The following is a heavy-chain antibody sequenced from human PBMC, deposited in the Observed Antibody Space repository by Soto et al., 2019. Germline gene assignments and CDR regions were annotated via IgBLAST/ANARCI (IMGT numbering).Heavy chain of an antibody. D-gene: IGHD3-3*01. CDR3: ARDRYDFWSGSDHYGLDV. V-gene: IGHV3-11*01. CDR2: ISSSGGLI. J-gene: IGHJ6*02. CDR1: GFTFSDYY. Sequence: QVQLVESGGGLVKPGGSLRLSCAASGFTFSDYYMTWIRQAPGKGLEWVSYISSSGGLIYYADSVKGRFTISRDNARKSLXLQMRSLRAEDSAVYYCARDRYDFWSGSDHYGLDVWGQGTTVTVSS.